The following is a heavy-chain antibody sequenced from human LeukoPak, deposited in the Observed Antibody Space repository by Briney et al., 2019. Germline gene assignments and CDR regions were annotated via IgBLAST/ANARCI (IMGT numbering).Heavy chain of an antibody. CDR2: IRSKADNYAT. J-gene: IGHJ4*02. CDR1: GFTFSGSP. CDR3: TQSNY. Sequence: GGSLRLSCAASGFTFSGSPILWVRQASGKGLEWVGRIRSKADNYATAYAASVRGRCTISRDDSKSTAYLQLNSLKTEDTAVYYCTQSNYWGQGALVTVSS. V-gene: IGHV3-73*01.